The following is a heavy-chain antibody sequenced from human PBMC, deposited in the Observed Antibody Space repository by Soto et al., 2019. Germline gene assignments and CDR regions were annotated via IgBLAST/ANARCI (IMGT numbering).Heavy chain of an antibody. J-gene: IGHJ6*03. CDR3: AGRYCTNGVCYTNYYYYMDV. Sequence: EVQLLESGGGLVQPGGSLRLSCAASGFTFSSYALSWVRQAPGKGLEWVSTITTSGGNTYYADSVKGRFTISRDNSKNTLYLQMNSLRAEDTVVYYCAGRYCTNGVCYTNYYYYMDVWGKGTTVTVSS. CDR2: ITTSGGNT. V-gene: IGHV3-23*01. D-gene: IGHD2-8*01. CDR1: GFTFSSYA.